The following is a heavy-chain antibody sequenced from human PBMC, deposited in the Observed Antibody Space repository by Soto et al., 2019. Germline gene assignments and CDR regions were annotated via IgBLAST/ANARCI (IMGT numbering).Heavy chain of an antibody. V-gene: IGHV4-30-4*01. CDR2: IYYDGNS. CDR3: ARDRRWLPRGPNNWLDL. CDR1: GGSINSGDYY. D-gene: IGHD5-12*01. Sequence: SETLSLTCTVSGGSINSGDYYWTWVRQPPGKCLEWIGYIYYDGNSQHNPSLKSRVTMSIDTSKNQFSLNLSSVTAADTAVYYCARDRRWLPRGPNNWLDLWGQGTQVTVSS. J-gene: IGHJ5*02.